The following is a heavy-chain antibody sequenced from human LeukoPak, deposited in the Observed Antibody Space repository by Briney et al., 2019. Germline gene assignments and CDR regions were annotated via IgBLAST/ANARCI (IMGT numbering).Heavy chain of an antibody. V-gene: IGHV3-23*01. CDR3: AKGTMVRVTYYYGMDV. CDR1: GFTFSSYA. J-gene: IGHJ6*02. Sequence: GGSLRLSCAASGFTFSSYAMSWVRQAPGKGLEWVSAISGSGGSTYYADSVKGRFTISRDNSRNTLYLQMNSLRAEDTAVYYCAKGTMVRVTYYYGMDVWGQGTTVTVSS. D-gene: IGHD3-10*01. CDR2: ISGSGGST.